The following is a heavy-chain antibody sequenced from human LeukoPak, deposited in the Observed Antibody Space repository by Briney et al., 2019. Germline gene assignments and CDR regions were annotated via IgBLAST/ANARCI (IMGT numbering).Heavy chain of an antibody. Sequence: GGSLRLSCAASGFTFSSYAMTWVRQAPGKGLEWVSAIGGSGAYTYHEDPVKGRFTISRDNSKNTLYLQMNSLRAEDTAVYYCAKVLDSSRYWYFDLWGHGTLVTVSS. CDR2: IGGSGAYT. CDR3: AKVLDSSRYWYFDL. V-gene: IGHV3-23*01. D-gene: IGHD6-6*01. CDR1: GFTFSSYA. J-gene: IGHJ2*01.